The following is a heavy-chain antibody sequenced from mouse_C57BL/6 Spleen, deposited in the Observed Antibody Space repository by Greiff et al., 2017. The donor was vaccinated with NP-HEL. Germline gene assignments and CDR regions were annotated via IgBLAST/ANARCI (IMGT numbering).Heavy chain of an antibody. CDR2: IDPANGNT. CDR3: ARWVYGNCDGGAMDY. Sequence: VQLQQSVAELVRPGASVKLSCTASGFTIKNTYMHWVKQRPEQGLEWIGRIDPANGNTKYAPKFQAKATITADTSSNTAYLQLSSLTSEDTAIYYCARWVYGNCDGGAMDYWGQGTSVTVSS. J-gene: IGHJ4*01. D-gene: IGHD2-1*01. CDR1: GFTIKNTY. V-gene: IGHV14-3*01.